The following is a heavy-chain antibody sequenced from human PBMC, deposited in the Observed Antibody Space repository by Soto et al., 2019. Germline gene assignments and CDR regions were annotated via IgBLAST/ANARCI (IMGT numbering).Heavy chain of an antibody. Sequence: EVQVVESGGGLMQPGGSLRLSCAASGFIVSGNYMSWVRQAPGTGLEWVSVIYRGGSTYYAASVQGRFTISRDEFKNTLYLQLDSLRADDTAVYYCARATYSGSYWGRRAPWFDSWGQGTLVTVSS. J-gene: IGHJ5*01. CDR2: IYRGGST. D-gene: IGHD1-26*01. V-gene: IGHV3-53*01. CDR1: GFIVSGNY. CDR3: ARATYSGSYWGRRAPWFDS.